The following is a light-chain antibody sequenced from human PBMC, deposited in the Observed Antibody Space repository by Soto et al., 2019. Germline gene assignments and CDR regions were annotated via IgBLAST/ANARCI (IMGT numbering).Light chain of an antibody. Sequence: EIVLTQSPATLSLSPGERATLSCRASQSVNNDFLAWYQQKPGHAPRLLIYAGSYRATGIADRVSGSGAGTEFNLTSSRLEPEDFAVYYCQQYGSSPLTFGGGTKVEIK. CDR1: QSVNNDF. J-gene: IGKJ4*01. CDR2: AGS. CDR3: QQYGSSPLT. V-gene: IGKV3-20*01.